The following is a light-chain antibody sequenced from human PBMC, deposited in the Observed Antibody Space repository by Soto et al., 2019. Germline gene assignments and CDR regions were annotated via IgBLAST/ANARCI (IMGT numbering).Light chain of an antibody. CDR1: QSVSSSF. CDR3: QQYDNSPLT. J-gene: IGKJ4*01. CDR2: GAS. Sequence: EIVXTXXPXXXSLSPGERATLSCRASQSVSSSFLAWYQQKPGQAPRLLIYGASSRATGIPDRFSGSGSGTDFTLTISRLEPEDFAVYYCQQYDNSPLTFGGGTKVEIK. V-gene: IGKV3-20*01.